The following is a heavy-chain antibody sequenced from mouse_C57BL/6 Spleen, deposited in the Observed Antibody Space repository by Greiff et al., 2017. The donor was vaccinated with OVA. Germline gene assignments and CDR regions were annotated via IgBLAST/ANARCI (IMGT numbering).Heavy chain of an antibody. J-gene: IGHJ1*03. CDR3: ARRTTVDWYFDV. Sequence: VQLQESGAELVRPGTSVKVSCKASGYAFTNYLIEWVKQRPGQGLEWIGVINPGSGGTNYNEKFKGKATLTADKSSSTAYMQLSSLTSEDSAVYFCARRTTVDWYFDVWGTGTTVTVSS. D-gene: IGHD1-1*01. CDR2: INPGSGGT. CDR1: GYAFTNYL. V-gene: IGHV1-54*01.